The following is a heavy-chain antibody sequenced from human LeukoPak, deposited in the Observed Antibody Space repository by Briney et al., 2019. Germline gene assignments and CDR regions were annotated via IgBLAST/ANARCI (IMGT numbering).Heavy chain of an antibody. Sequence: SETLSLTCAVYGGSFSGYYWSWIRQPPGKGLEWIGEINHSGSTNYNPSLKSRVTISVDTSKNQFTLKLSSVTAADTAVYYCARPRITIFGVVRKERAFDIWGQGTMVTVSS. J-gene: IGHJ3*02. V-gene: IGHV4-34*01. D-gene: IGHD3-3*01. CDR1: GGSFSGYY. CDR3: ARPRITIFGVVRKERAFDI. CDR2: INHSGST.